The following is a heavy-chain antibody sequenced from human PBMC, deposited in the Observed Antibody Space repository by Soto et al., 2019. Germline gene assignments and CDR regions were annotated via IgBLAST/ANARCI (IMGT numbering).Heavy chain of an antibody. J-gene: IGHJ4*02. Sequence: SETLSLTCAVSGDSITSDKWWSWIRQPPGKVLQWIGEIYHSGSSKYNPSLKSRVIISVDKSKNQFSLKVSSVTAADTAVYYWARRYGSCFDYWGQGTLVTVSS. CDR2: IYHSGSS. D-gene: IGHD5-18*01. CDR3: ARRYGSCFDY. V-gene: IGHV4-4*02. CDR1: GDSITSDKW.